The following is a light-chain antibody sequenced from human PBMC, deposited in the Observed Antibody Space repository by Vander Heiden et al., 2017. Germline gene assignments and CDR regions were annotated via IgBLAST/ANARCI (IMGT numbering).Light chain of an antibody. J-gene: IGLJ2*01. V-gene: IGLV2-23*02. CDR2: EVS. CDR1: SSDVGSYNL. Sequence: SALTQPASVSGSPGQTITISCTGTSSDVGSYNLVSWYQQQAGKPPKLMIYEVSKRPSGVSNRFSGSKSGTTASLTISGLQAEDEADYYCCSYAGSSNLVFGGGTKLTVL. CDR3: CSYAGSSNLV.